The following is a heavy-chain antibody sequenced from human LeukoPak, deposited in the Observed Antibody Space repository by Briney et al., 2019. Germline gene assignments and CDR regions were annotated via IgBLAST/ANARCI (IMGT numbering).Heavy chain of an antibody. V-gene: IGHV4-61*10. Sequence: PSETLSLTCTVSGNSISSGDNYWSWIRQPAGKGLEWIGYIYYSGSTNYNPSLKSRVTISVDTSKNQFSLKLSSVTAADTAVYYCARAIQASYYYDSSGYYYPWGQGTLVTVSS. CDR1: GNSISSGDNY. CDR2: IYYSGST. D-gene: IGHD3-22*01. J-gene: IGHJ5*02. CDR3: ARAIQASYYYDSSGYYYP.